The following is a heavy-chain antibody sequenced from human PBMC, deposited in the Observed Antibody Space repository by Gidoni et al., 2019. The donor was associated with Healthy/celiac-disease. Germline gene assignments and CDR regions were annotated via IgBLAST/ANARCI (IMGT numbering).Heavy chain of an antibody. CDR3: ASPGKWELGVDAFDI. J-gene: IGHJ3*02. CDR1: VGSFSGYY. CDR2: INHSGST. V-gene: IGHV4-34*01. Sequence: QVQLQQWGAGLLKPSETLSLACSVYVGSFSGYYWSWIRQPPGKGLEWIWEINHSGSTNYNQSRKSRVTISVDTSKNQFSLKLSAVNDADTAVYYCASPGKWELGVDAFDIWGQGTMVTVSS. D-gene: IGHD1-26*01.